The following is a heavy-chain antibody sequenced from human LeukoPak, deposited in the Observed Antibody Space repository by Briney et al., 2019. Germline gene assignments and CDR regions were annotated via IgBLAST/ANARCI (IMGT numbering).Heavy chain of an antibody. J-gene: IGHJ4*02. Sequence: PGGSLRLPCEASGFSFSTYAMNWVRQAPGKGLEWVSSIIGSGGSTYFADSVKGRFTISRDNPKNTLCLQMNSLRAEDTAIYYCAKATLGSCSGARCYPFDYWGQGTLVNVSS. CDR3: AKATLGSCSGARCYPFDY. D-gene: IGHD2-15*01. CDR2: IIGSGGST. V-gene: IGHV3-23*01. CDR1: GFSFSTYA.